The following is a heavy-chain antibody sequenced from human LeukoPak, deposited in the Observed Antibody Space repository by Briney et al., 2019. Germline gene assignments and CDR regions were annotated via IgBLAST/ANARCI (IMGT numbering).Heavy chain of an antibody. CDR2: IIPIFGTA. J-gene: IGHJ6*03. CDR1: GGTFSSYA. CDR3: ARYLPSFDSSGYYYYYYMDV. Sequence: GASVKVSCKASGGTFSSYAISWVRQAPGQGLEWMGGIIPIFGTANYAQKFQGRVTITADESTSTAYMELSSLRSEDTAVYYRARYLPSFDSSGYYYYYYMDVWGKGTTVTVSS. V-gene: IGHV1-69*13. D-gene: IGHD3-22*01.